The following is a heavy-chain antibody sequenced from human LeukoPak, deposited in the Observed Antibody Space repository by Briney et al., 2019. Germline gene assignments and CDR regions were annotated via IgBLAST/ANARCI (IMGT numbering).Heavy chain of an antibody. J-gene: IGHJ3*02. V-gene: IGHV3-30*18. D-gene: IGHD3-16*01. CDR2: IPYDGSNK. CDR1: GFTFNRYG. Sequence: GGSLRLSCAASGFTFNRYGMHWVRQAPGKGLEWVAVIPYDGSNKYYADSVKGRFTISRDNSKNTLYLQMNSLRTEDTAVYYCAKNSGGAFDIWGQGTMVTVSS. CDR3: AKNSGGAFDI.